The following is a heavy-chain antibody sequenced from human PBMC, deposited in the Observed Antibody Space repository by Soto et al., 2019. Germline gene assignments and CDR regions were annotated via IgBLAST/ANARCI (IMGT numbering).Heavy chain of an antibody. CDR3: ARQLYYYYDSSGYSAAVYYYYGMDV. CDR2: IYPGDSDT. Sequence: PGESLKISCKGSGYSFTSYWIGWVRQMPGKGLERMGIIYPGDSDTRYSPSFQGQVTISADKSISTAYLQWSSLKASGTAMYYCARQLYYYYDSSGYSAAVYYYYGMDVWGQGTTVTVSS. D-gene: IGHD3-22*01. V-gene: IGHV5-51*01. J-gene: IGHJ6*02. CDR1: GYSFTSYW.